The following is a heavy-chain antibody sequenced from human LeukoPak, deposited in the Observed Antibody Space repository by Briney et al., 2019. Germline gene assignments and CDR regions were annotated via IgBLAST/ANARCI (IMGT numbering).Heavy chain of an antibody. Sequence: GGSLRLSCAGSGFTFINYAMNWVRQAPGKGLEGVANIKQDGSEKYSVDSVKGRFTISRDNAKNSLYLQMNSLRAEDTAVYYCARGSDYGDYAEYFQHWGQGTLVTVSS. J-gene: IGHJ1*01. V-gene: IGHV3-7*03. CDR1: GFTFINYA. CDR2: IKQDGSEK. CDR3: ARGSDYGDYAEYFQH. D-gene: IGHD4-17*01.